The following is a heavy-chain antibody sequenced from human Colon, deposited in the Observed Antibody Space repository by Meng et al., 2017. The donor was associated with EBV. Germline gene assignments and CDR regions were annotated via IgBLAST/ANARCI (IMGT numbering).Heavy chain of an antibody. D-gene: IGHD3-22*01. J-gene: IGHJ5*02. V-gene: IGHV3-33*01. Sequence: VGVGGSGGGVVQPGTSLRLSCAASGFTLRSYGIHWVRQAPGKGLDWVAVIWFDGSRKYYADSVKGRVTVSRDESKNTVYLQMNSLRAEDTAIYYCARDVDTSSHYSRFDPWGQGTLVTVSS. CDR2: IWFDGSRK. CDR1: GFTLRSYG. CDR3: ARDVDTSSHYSRFDP.